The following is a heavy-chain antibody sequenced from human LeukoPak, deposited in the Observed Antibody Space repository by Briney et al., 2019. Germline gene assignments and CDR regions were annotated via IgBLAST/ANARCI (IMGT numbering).Heavy chain of an antibody. CDR2: IKQDGSEK. V-gene: IGHV3-7*01. D-gene: IGHD3-22*01. CDR3: ARVVRGSSGYYFGVYYFDY. Sequence: PGGSLRLSCTASGFTFSSYWMSWVRQAPGKGLEWVANIKQDGSEKYYVDSVKGRFTISRDNAKNSLYLQMNSLRAEDTAVYYCARVVRGSSGYYFGVYYFDYWGQGTLVTVSS. J-gene: IGHJ4*02. CDR1: GFTFSSYW.